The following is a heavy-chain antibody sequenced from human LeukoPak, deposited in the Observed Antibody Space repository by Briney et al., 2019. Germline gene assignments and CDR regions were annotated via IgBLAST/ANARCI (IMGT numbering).Heavy chain of an antibody. CDR3: ARHPGATDY. J-gene: IGHJ4*02. V-gene: IGHV4-61*02. Sequence: SETLSLXCTVSGGSISSGSYYWSWIRQPAGKGLEWIGRIYTSGSTNYNPSLKSRVTISVDTSKNQFSLKLSSVTAADTAVYYCARHPGATDYWGQGTLVTVSS. CDR1: GGSISSGSYY. CDR2: IYTSGST. D-gene: IGHD1-26*01.